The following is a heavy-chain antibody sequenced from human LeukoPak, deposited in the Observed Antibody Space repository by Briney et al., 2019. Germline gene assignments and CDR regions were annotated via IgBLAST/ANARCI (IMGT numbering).Heavy chain of an antibody. V-gene: IGHV3-33*08. J-gene: IGHJ4*02. Sequence: GGSLRLSCAASGFIFSSYSMNWVRQAPGKGLEWVADIWYDGSNKYYADSVKGRFTISRDNSKNTVSLQMTSLRAEDTAVYYCARAYSGFSSRGFDYWGQGTLVSVFS. D-gene: IGHD5-12*01. CDR3: ARAYSGFSSRGFDY. CDR2: IWYDGSNK. CDR1: GFIFSSYS.